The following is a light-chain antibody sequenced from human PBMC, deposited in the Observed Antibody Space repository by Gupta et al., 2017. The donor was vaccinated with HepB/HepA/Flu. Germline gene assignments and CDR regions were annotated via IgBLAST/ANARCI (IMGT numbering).Light chain of an antibody. CDR2: TNN. CDR3: AAWDDSLNGPV. J-gene: IGLJ2*01. V-gene: IGLV1-44*01. Sequence: QSVLTQPPSTSGTPGQIVTLSCSGSTSNIGSNTVSWYQLLPGAAPKLLIHTNNQRPSGVPDRFSGSKSGTSASLAISGLQSDHEADYYCAAWDDSLNGPVFGGGTKVTVL. CDR1: TSNIGSNT.